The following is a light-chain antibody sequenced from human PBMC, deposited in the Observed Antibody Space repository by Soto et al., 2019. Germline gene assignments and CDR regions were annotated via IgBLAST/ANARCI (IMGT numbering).Light chain of an antibody. CDR3: AAWDDSLKGHV. CDR1: SSNIGRNT. J-gene: IGLJ1*01. Sequence: QSVLTQPPSASGTPGQRVTISCSGSSSNIGRNTVHWYQQLPGTAPNVLIYTNDKRPSGVPDRFSGSKSGTSASLAISGLQSEDEADYYCAAWDDSLKGHVFATGTKLTVL. CDR2: TND. V-gene: IGLV1-44*01.